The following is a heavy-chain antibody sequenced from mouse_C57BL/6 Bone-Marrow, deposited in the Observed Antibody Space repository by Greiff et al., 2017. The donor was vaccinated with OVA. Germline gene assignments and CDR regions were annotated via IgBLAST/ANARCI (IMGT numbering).Heavy chain of an antibody. CDR3: ARRDGFDY. CDR2: ISSGSSTI. Sequence: EVQLVESGGGLVKPGGSLKLSCAASGFIFSDYGMHWVRQAPEKGLEWVAYISSGSSTIYYADTVKGRFTISRDNAKNTLFLQMTSLRSEDTAMYYCARRDGFDYWGQGTTLTVSS. CDR1: GFIFSDYG. V-gene: IGHV5-17*01. D-gene: IGHD3-3*01. J-gene: IGHJ2*01.